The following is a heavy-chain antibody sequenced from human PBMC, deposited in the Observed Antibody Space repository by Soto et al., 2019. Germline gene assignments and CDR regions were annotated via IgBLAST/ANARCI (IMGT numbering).Heavy chain of an antibody. CDR3: ARDSGMTTNRNWFDP. D-gene: IGHD4-17*01. CDR2: IYYSGST. V-gene: IGHV4-31*03. CDR1: GGSISSGGDY. Sequence: NPSETLSLTCTVSGGSISSGGDYWSWIRQHPGKGLEWIGYIYYSGSTYYNPSLKSRVTISVDTSKNQFSLKLSSVTAADTAVYYCARDSGMTTNRNWFDPWGQGTLVTVSS. J-gene: IGHJ5*02.